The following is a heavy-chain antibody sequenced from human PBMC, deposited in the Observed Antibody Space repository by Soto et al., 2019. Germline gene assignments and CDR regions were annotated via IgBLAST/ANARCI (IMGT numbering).Heavy chain of an antibody. CDR1: GFTFSSYD. V-gene: IGHV3-13*01. CDR3: ARAGYGDYNYYGMDV. D-gene: IGHD4-17*01. Sequence: EVQLVESGGGLVQPGGSLRLSCAASGFTFSSYDMHWVRQATGKGLEWVSAIGTAGDTYYPGSVKGRFTISRENAKNSLYLKMNSLRAGDTAVYYCARAGYGDYNYYGMDVWGQGTTVTVSS. CDR2: IGTAGDT. J-gene: IGHJ6*02.